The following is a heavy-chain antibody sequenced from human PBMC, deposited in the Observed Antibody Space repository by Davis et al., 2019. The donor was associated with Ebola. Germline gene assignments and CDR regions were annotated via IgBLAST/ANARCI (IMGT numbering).Heavy chain of an antibody. CDR1: GFTFSSYG. J-gene: IGHJ4*02. Sequence: GESLKISCAASGFTFSSYGMHWVRQAPGKGLEWVAFIRYDGSNKYYADSVKGRFTISRDNSKNTLYLQMNSLRGEDTAVYYCARGGSRTPAVAGSGDRKFDYWGQGTLVTVSS. V-gene: IGHV3-30*02. D-gene: IGHD6-19*01. CDR3: ARGGSRTPAVAGSGDRKFDY. CDR2: IRYDGSNK.